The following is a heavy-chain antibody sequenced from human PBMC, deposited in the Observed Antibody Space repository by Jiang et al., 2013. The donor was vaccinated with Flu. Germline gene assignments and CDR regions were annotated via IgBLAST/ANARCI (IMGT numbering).Heavy chain of an antibody. CDR3: ARQMVDIVATTPFDY. J-gene: IGHJ4*02. V-gene: IGHV4-39*01. CDR2: MYYSGST. Sequence: LLKPSETLSLTCTVSGGSISSSSYYWGWIRQPPGKGLEWIGSMYYSGSTYYNPSLKSRITISVDTSKNQFSLKLSSVTAADTAVYYCARQMVDIVATTPFDYWGQGTLVTVSS. D-gene: IGHD5-12*01. CDR1: GGSISSSSYY.